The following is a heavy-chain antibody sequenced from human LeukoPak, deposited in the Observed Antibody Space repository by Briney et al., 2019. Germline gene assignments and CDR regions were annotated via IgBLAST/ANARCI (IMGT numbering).Heavy chain of an antibody. J-gene: IGHJ4*02. CDR2: IIPILGIA. Sequence: ASVKVSCKASGGTFSSYAISWVRQAPGQGLEWMGRIIPILGIANYAQKFQGRVTITADKSTSTAYMELSSLRSEDTAVYYCARGVYYDSPVDYWGQGTLVTVSS. CDR3: ARGVYYDSPVDY. D-gene: IGHD3-22*01. V-gene: IGHV1-69*04. CDR1: GGTFSSYA.